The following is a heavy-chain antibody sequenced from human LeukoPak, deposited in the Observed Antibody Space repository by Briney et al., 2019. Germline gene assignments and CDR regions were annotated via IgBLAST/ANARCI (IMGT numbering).Heavy chain of an antibody. V-gene: IGHV3-74*01. Sequence: GGSLRLSCAASGFTFGSDWMHWVRQAPGKRLEWVSRMNSDGSSISYADSVKGRFTISRDNAKNTLYLQMNSLRAEDTAVYYCARVGYYDSSGYYAYLQHWGQGTLVTVSS. J-gene: IGHJ1*01. CDR2: MNSDGSSI. CDR3: ARVGYYDSSGYYAYLQH. D-gene: IGHD3-22*01. CDR1: GFTFGSDW.